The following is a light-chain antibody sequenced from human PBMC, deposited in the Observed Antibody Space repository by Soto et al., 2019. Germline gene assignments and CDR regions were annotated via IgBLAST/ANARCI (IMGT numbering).Light chain of an antibody. Sequence: QSVLTQPPSASGTPGQRVTISCSGSNSNIGSSSVYWYQRLPGAAPKLLIHSDNRRPSGVPDRFSGSKSGTSASLAISGLRSEDEGDYYCAAWDDSLTALFFGGGTKLTVL. CDR1: NSNIGSSS. V-gene: IGLV1-47*02. CDR3: AAWDDSLTALF. J-gene: IGLJ2*01. CDR2: SDN.